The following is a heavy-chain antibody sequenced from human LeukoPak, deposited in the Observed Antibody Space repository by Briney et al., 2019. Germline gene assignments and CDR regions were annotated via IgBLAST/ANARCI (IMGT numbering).Heavy chain of an antibody. V-gene: IGHV2-5*02. Sequence: QSGPMLVKPTQTLTLTCTFSGSSFNSSEVGVGWIRQPPGKALEWLALISRDDDQRYSPSLRSRLSITKDTSKNQVFLTMTNMDPVDTAIYYCAHTGSPHGKDWFDPWGQGTLVTVSS. J-gene: IGHJ5*02. CDR1: GSSFNSSEVG. CDR2: ISRDDDQ. CDR3: AHTGSPHGKDWFDP. D-gene: IGHD1-26*01.